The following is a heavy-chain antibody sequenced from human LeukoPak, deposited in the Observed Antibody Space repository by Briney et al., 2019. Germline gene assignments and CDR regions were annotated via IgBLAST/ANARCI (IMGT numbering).Heavy chain of an antibody. CDR2: IYYSGST. V-gene: IGHV4-59*01. D-gene: IGHD3-22*01. CDR3: ARLKTPNYYDSSGYYNWFDP. CDR1: GGSISSYY. J-gene: IGHJ5*02. Sequence: SETLSLTCTVSGGSISSYYWSWIRQPPGKGLEWIGYIYYSGSTNYNPSLKSRVTISVDTSKNQFSLKLSSVTAADTAVYYCARLKTPNYYDSSGYYNWFDPWGQGTLVTVSS.